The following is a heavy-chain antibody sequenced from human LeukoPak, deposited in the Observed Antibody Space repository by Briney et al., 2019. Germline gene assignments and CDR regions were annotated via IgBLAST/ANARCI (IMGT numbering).Heavy chain of an antibody. CDR3: AKMALTMIVVPYYMDV. CDR2: ISGSSGST. V-gene: IGHV3-23*01. J-gene: IGHJ6*03. D-gene: IGHD3-22*01. CDR1: GFTFSNYA. Sequence: PGGSLRLSXAASGFTFSNYAMSWVRQAPGKGLEWVSAISGSSGSTYYADSVKGRFTISRDNTNNILYLQMNSLRAEDTAVYYLAKMALTMIVVPYYMDVWGKGTTVTVSS.